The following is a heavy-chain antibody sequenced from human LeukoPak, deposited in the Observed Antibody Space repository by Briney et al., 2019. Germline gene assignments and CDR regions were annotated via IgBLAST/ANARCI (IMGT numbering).Heavy chain of an antibody. CDR3: ARSRWGPPTFFDY. Sequence: GRSLTLSCAASGFTFDDYAMHWVRQPPGKGLEWVSGISWNSGSIGYADSVKGRFTISRDNAKISLYLQMNSLRAEDMALYYCARSRWGPPTFFDYWGQGTLVTVSS. CDR1: GFTFDDYA. V-gene: IGHV3-9*03. J-gene: IGHJ4*02. D-gene: IGHD5-24*01. CDR2: ISWNSGSI.